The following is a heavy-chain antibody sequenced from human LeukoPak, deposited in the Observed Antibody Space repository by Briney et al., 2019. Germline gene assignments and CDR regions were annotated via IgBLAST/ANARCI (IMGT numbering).Heavy chain of an antibody. CDR1: GYPINIDYS. J-gene: IGHJ6*03. CDR3: ARESPTPSYYYYMDV. Sequence: SETLSLTCFVSGYPINIDYSWGWIRQPPGKGLEWIGYIYYSGSTNYNPSLKSRVTISVDTSKNQFSLKLSSVTAADTAVYYCARESPTPSYYYYMDVWGKGTTVTVSS. V-gene: IGHV4-59*01. CDR2: IYYSGST.